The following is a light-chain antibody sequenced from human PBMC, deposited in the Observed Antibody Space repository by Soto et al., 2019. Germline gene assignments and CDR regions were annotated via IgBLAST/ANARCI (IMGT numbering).Light chain of an antibody. CDR3: MQTTQVPWT. CDR1: PSLVYSDGNTY. J-gene: IGKJ1*01. CDR2: KIS. Sequence: DIVMPESPLACPVTLGDPASISCWLCPSLVYSDGNTYLSWLQQRPGQPPRLLIYKISHRFSGVPDRFSGSGAGTEFTLKISRVEAEDVGIYYCMQTTQVPWTFGQGTKVDIK. V-gene: IGKV2-24*01.